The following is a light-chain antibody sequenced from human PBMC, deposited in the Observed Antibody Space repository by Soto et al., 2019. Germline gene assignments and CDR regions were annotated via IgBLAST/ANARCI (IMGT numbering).Light chain of an antibody. J-gene: IGLJ3*02. V-gene: IGLV2-14*03. CDR3: CAYTARTTLSWV. CDR1: SSDIGGYNH. CDR2: DVD. Sequence: QSALTQPTSVSGSPGQSITISCTGVSSDIGGYNHVSWYQQHPGNVPRLIIYDVDNRPLGISNRFSGSQSGNTASLSISGLQAEDEADYYCCAYTARTTLSWVFGGGTKGTVL.